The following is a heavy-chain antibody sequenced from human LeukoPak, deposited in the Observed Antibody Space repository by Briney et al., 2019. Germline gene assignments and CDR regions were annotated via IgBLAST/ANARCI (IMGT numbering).Heavy chain of an antibody. D-gene: IGHD4-23*01. J-gene: IGHJ4*02. V-gene: IGHV1-69*05. Sequence: SVKVSCKASGGTFSSYAISWVRQAPGQGLEWMGGIIPIFGTANYALKFQGRVTITTDESTSTAYMELSSLRSEDTAVYYCARISEGSYGGNQYFDYWGQGTLVTVSS. CDR2: IIPIFGTA. CDR1: GGTFSSYA. CDR3: ARISEGSYGGNQYFDY.